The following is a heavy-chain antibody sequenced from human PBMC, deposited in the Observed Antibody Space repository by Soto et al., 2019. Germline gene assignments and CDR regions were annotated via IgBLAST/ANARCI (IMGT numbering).Heavy chain of an antibody. CDR1: GFTFSSYA. J-gene: IGHJ4*02. Sequence: EVQLLQSGGGLVQPGGSLRLSCAASGFTFSSYAMSWVRQAPGKGLAWVSTISGTGGSTYYPDSVKGRFTISRDNSKNTVYLQMNSLRAEDAAVYYCAKEMTSGYYLFDYWGQGTLVTVSS. D-gene: IGHD3-22*01. V-gene: IGHV3-23*01. CDR3: AKEMTSGYYLFDY. CDR2: ISGTGGST.